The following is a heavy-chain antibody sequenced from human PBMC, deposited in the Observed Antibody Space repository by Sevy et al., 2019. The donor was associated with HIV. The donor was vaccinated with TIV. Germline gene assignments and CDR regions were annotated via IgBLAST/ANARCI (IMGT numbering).Heavy chain of an antibody. V-gene: IGHV4-38-2*01. CDR1: GYSISSAYS. CDR2: IYHSGST. CDR3: AGIGRRLIIGGEPLDI. J-gene: IGHJ3*02. D-gene: IGHD2-21*01. Sequence: SETLSLTCAVSGYSISSAYSWGWIRQPPGKGLEWIGNIYHSGSTYYNPSLNRRVTISVDTSKNQFSLKLNSVTAADSFVYYCAGIGRRLIIGGEPLDIWGHGT.